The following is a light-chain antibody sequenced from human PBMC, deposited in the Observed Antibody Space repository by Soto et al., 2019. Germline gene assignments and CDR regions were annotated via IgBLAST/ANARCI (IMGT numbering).Light chain of an antibody. CDR3: MQRVQLPWT. CDR2: EVS. CDR1: QSLLHSDGKTY. V-gene: IGKV2D-29*01. Sequence: DLVMTQTPLSLSVTPGQPASISCKSSQSLLHSDGKTYFYWYLQKPGQPPQLLIYEVSNRFSGVSDRFSGRVSGTSFTLKISRVEAEDGGVYRCMQRVQLPWTFGQGTKVEIK. J-gene: IGKJ1*01.